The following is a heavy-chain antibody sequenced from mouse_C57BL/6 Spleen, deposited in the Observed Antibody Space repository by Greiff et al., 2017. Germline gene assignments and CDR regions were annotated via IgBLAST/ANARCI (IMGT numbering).Heavy chain of an antibody. Sequence: EVHLVESEGGLVQPGSSMKLSCTASGFTFSDYYMAWVRQVPEKGLEWVANINYDGSSTYYLDSLKSRFIISRDNAKNILYLQMSSLKSEDTATYYCARDRGFYYDYDGGFDYWGQGTTLTVSS. CDR3: ARDRGFYYDYDGGFDY. CDR1: GFTFSDYY. J-gene: IGHJ2*01. D-gene: IGHD2-4*01. V-gene: IGHV5-16*01. CDR2: INYDGSST.